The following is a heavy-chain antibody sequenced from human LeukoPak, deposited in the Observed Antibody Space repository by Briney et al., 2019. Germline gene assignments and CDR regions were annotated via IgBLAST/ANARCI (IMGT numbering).Heavy chain of an antibody. CDR3: AKAHSSSSNFDY. D-gene: IGHD6-6*01. Sequence: SGGSLRPSCAASGFTFSSYAMSWVRQAPGKGLEWVSAISGSGGSTYYADSVKGRFTISRDNSKNTLYLQKNSLRAEDTAVYYCAKAHSSSSNFDYWGPGNPGHRLL. CDR2: ISGSGGST. V-gene: IGHV3-23*01. CDR1: GFTFSSYA. J-gene: IGHJ4*02.